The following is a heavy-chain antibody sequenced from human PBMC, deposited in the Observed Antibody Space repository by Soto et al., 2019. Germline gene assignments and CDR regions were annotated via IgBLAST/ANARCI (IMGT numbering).Heavy chain of an antibody. D-gene: IGHD3-3*01. CDR1: GFTFSSYG. CDR2: IWYDGSNK. CDR3: ARGPHYDFWSGKDY. V-gene: IGHV3-33*01. J-gene: IGHJ4*02. Sequence: GGSLRLSCAASGFTFSSYGMHWVRQAPGKGLEWVAVIWYDGSNKYYADSVKGRFTISRDNSKNTLYLQMNSLRAEDTAVYYCARGPHYDFWSGKDYWGQGTLVTVSS.